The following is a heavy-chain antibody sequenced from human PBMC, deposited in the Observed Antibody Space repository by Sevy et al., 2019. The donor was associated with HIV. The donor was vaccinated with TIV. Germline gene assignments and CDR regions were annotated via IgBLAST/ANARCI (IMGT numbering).Heavy chain of an antibody. Sequence: GGSLRLSCEASGFTFRNYVMNWVRQPPGKGLEWVSVISDGGGTPYYADSVKGRFTISRDDSKSTLYLQMNSLRVEDTAVYFCAKRVAGALATLDIWGQGTMVTVSS. CDR3: AKRVAGALATLDI. V-gene: IGHV3-23*01. CDR2: ISDGGGTP. D-gene: IGHD3-10*01. CDR1: GFTFRNYV. J-gene: IGHJ3*02.